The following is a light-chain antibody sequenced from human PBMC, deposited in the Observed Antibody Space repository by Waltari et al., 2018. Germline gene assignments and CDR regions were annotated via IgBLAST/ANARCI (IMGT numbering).Light chain of an antibody. CDR3: QHRSNWPLT. CDR1: QSVSSY. J-gene: IGKJ3*01. CDR2: DAS. V-gene: IGKV3-11*01. Sequence: EIVLTQSPATLSLSPGERATLSCRASQSVSSYLAWYQQKPGQAPRLLIYDASNRATGIPARFSGSGSWTDFTLTISSLEPEDFAVYYCQHRSNWPLTFGPGTKVDIK.